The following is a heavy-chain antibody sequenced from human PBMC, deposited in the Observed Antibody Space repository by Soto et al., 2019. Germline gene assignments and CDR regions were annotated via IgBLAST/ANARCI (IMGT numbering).Heavy chain of an antibody. CDR1: GFSFSSYW. D-gene: IGHD2-15*01. CDR2: IKQDGSEK. V-gene: IGHV3-7*03. CDR3: ARVGYCSGGSCYSYYYYAIDV. Sequence: GSLRLSCAASGFSFSSYWMSWVRQAPGKGLEWVANIKQDGSEKYYVDSVKGRFTISRDNAKNSLYLQMNSLRAEDTAVYYCARVGYCSGGSCYSYYYYAIDVWGQGTTVTVSS. J-gene: IGHJ6*02.